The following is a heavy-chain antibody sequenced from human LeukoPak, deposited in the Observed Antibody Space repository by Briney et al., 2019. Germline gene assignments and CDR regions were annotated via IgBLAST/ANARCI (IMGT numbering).Heavy chain of an antibody. CDR2: INHSGST. J-gene: IGHJ4*02. D-gene: IGHD6-13*01. Sequence: SETLSLTCAVYGGSFSGYYWSWIRQPPGKGLEWIGEINHSGSTNYNPSLKSRVTISVDTSKNPFSLKLSSVTAADTAVYYCARVRAAAGHWGQGTLVTVSS. CDR3: ARVRAAAGH. CDR1: GGSFSGYY. V-gene: IGHV4-34*01.